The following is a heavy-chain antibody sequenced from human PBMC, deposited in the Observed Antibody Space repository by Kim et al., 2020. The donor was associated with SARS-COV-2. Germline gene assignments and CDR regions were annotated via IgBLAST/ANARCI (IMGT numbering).Heavy chain of an antibody. Sequence: GGSLRLSCAASGFTFSSYAMSWVRQAPGKGLEWVSAISGSGGSTYYADSVKGRFTISRDNSKNTLYLQMNSLRAEDTAVYYCAKDDDFWSGYYPNPFDYWGQGTLVTVSS. CDR3: AKDDDFWSGYYPNPFDY. J-gene: IGHJ4*02. V-gene: IGHV3-23*01. CDR2: ISGSGGST. CDR1: GFTFSSYA. D-gene: IGHD3-3*01.